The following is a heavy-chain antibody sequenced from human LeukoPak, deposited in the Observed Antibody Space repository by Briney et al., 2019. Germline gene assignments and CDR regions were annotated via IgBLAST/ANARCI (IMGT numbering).Heavy chain of an antibody. CDR2: ISYDGSNK. CDR1: GFTSSSYA. V-gene: IGHV3-30-3*01. Sequence: PGRSLRLSCAASGFTSSSYAMHWVRQAPGKGLEWVAVISYDGSNKYYADSVKGRFTISRDNSKNTLYLQMNSLRAEDTAVYYCARGGIAVAAFDYWGQGTLVTVSS. J-gene: IGHJ4*02. D-gene: IGHD6-19*01. CDR3: ARGGIAVAAFDY.